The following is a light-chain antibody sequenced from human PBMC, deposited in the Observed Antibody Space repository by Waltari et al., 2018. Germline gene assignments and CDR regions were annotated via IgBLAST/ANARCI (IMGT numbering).Light chain of an antibody. Sequence: AVVTQEPSVTVSPGATVTLTCGSTTGVVTGGPYPDWFQQKPGKAPRTLIFDTSNRRTWTPARFSGSLLGGKAALTLSGAQPEDEAEYYCLVSYNDARGVFGGGTKLTVL. CDR3: LVSYNDARGV. J-gene: IGLJ3*02. CDR1: TGVVTGGPY. V-gene: IGLV7-46*01. CDR2: DTS.